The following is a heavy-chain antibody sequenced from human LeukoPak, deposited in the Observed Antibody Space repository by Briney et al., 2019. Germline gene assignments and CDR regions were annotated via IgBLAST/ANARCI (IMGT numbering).Heavy chain of an antibody. Sequence: SETLSLTCTVSGGSISSSSYYWGWIRQPPGKGLEWIGSIYYSGSTNYNPSLKSRVTISVDTSKNQFSLKLSSVTAADTAVYYCARSRRSQWLVHDAFDIWGQGTMVTVSS. CDR2: IYYSGST. D-gene: IGHD6-19*01. V-gene: IGHV4-39*07. CDR1: GGSISSSSYY. CDR3: ARSRRSQWLVHDAFDI. J-gene: IGHJ3*02.